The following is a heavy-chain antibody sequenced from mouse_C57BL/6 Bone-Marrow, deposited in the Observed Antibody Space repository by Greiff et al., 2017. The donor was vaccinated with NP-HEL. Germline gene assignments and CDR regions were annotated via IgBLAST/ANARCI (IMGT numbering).Heavy chain of an antibody. CDR3: ARGHYYGSSYNAMDY. Sequence: EVKLVESGPGMVKPSQSLSLTCTVTGYSITSGYDWHWIRHFPGNKLEWMGYISYSGSTNYNPSLKSRISITHDTSKNHFFLKLNSVTTEDTATYYCARGHYYGSSYNAMDYWGQGTSVTVSS. J-gene: IGHJ4*01. D-gene: IGHD1-1*01. V-gene: IGHV3-1*01. CDR1: GYSITSGYD. CDR2: ISYSGST.